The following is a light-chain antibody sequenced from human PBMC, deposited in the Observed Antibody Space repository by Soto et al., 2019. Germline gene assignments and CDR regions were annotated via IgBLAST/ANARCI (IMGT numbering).Light chain of an antibody. CDR3: QQYNNWRPQT. Sequence: EIVVTHSPATLSVSPGERATLSCRASQSVSSNLAWYQQKPGQAPRLLIYGASTRATGIPARFSGSGSGTQFTLTISSLQSEYFAVYDCQQYNNWRPQTFGQGTNVEIK. CDR2: GAS. CDR1: QSVSSN. J-gene: IGKJ1*01. V-gene: IGKV3-15*01.